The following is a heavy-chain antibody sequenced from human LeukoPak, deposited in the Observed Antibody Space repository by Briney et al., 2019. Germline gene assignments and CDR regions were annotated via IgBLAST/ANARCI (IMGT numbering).Heavy chain of an antibody. CDR3: AREPIAVAAIDY. J-gene: IGHJ4*02. CDR2: INPNSGGT. V-gene: IGHV1-2*02. D-gene: IGHD6-19*01. CDR1: GYTFTGYY. Sequence: GASVKVSCKASGYTFTGYYMHWVRQAPGQGLEWTGWINPNSGGTNYAQKFQGRVTMTRDTSISTAYMELSRLGSDDTAVYYCAREPIAVAAIDYWGQGTLVTVSS.